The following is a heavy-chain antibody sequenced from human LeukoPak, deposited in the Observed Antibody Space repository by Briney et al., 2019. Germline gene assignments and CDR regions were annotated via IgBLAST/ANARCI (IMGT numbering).Heavy chain of an antibody. Sequence: ASVKVSCKASGYTFTSYYMHWVRQAPGQGLEWMGIINPSGGSTSYAQKFQGRVTMTRDTSTSTVYMELSSLRSEDTAVYYCARSRAHSPDIVVVPAAIPDYYYYGMDVWGQGTTVTVSS. CDR1: GYTFTSYY. J-gene: IGHJ6*02. V-gene: IGHV1-46*01. D-gene: IGHD2-2*02. CDR2: INPSGGST. CDR3: ARSRAHSPDIVVVPAAIPDYYYYGMDV.